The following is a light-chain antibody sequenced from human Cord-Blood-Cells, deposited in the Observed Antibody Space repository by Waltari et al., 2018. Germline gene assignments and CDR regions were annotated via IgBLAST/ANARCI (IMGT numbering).Light chain of an antibody. J-gene: IGLJ3*02. Sequence: QAGLTQPPSVSKGLRQTATPTCTRNSNNVGNQGAAWLQQHQGHTPKLLPYRNNTRTSGISERLSASKSGNTASLTITGLQPEDEADYDCSAWDSSLSAWVFGGGTKLTVL. CDR2: RNN. V-gene: IGLV10-54*01. CDR3: SAWDSSLSAWV. CDR1: SNNVGNQG.